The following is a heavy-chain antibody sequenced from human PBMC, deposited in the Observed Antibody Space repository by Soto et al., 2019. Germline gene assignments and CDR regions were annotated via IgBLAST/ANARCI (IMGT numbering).Heavy chain of an antibody. D-gene: IGHD6-19*01. CDR1: GFTFSSYS. V-gene: IGHV3-21*01. CDR2: ISSSSYI. J-gene: IGHJ5*02. CDR3: AREAGTWHLPLNWFDP. Sequence: PGGSLRLSCAASGFTFSSYSMNWVRQVPWKGLEWVSSISSSSYIYYADSVKGRFTISRDNAKNSLYLQMNSLRDEDAAVYYCAREAGTWHLPLNWFDPWGQGTLVTVSS.